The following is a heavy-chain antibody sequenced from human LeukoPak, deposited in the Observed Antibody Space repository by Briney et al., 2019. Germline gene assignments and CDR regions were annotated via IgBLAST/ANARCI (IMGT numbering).Heavy chain of an antibody. CDR1: GGSISSYY. CDR2: IYYSGST. Sequence: PSETLSLTCTVSGGSISSYYWSWIRQPPGKGLEWIGYIYYSGSTNYNPSLKSRVTISVDTSKNQFSLKLSSVTAADTAVYYCARHVFDRAPGRRPMGAFDIWGQGTMVTVSS. D-gene: IGHD3-10*01. CDR3: ARHVFDRAPGRRPMGAFDI. J-gene: IGHJ3*02. V-gene: IGHV4-59*08.